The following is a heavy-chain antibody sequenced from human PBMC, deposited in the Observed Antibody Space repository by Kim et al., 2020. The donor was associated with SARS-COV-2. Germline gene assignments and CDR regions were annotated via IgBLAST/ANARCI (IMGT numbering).Heavy chain of an antibody. V-gene: IGHV3-53*05. CDR2: IYSGGGT. J-gene: IGHJ4*03. D-gene: IGHD2-15*01. CDR1: GFTVSSYY. Sequence: GGSLRLSCGASGFTVSSYYMTWVRQAPGKGLEWVSVIYSGGGTYYAASVEGRFTISSDKSKNTPFLHMNALRTDDTAVYYCATTNQCSGGNCYLDYWGQGTLVTVSS. CDR3: ATTNQCSGGNCYLDY.